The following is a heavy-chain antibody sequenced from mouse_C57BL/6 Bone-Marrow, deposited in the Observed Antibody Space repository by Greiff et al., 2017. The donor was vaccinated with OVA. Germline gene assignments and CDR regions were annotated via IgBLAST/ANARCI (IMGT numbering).Heavy chain of an antibody. J-gene: IGHJ1*03. CDR2: INYDGSST. CDR1: GFTFSDYY. D-gene: IGHD1-1*01. V-gene: IGHV5-16*01. CDR3: AREFITTVVPHWYFDV. Sequence: EVQRVESEGGLVQPGSSMKLSCTASGFTFSDYYMAWVRQVPEKGLEWVANINYDGSSTYYLDSLKSRFIISRDNAKNILYLQMSSLKSEDTATYYCAREFITTVVPHWYFDVWGTGTTVTVSS.